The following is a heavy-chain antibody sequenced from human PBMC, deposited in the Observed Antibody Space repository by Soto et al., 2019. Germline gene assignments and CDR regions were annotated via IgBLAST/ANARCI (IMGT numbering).Heavy chain of an antibody. Sequence: QLLQSGGGLVQPGGSLTLSCAASGFTFGTTDMSWVRQAPGEGLEWVSTIDGSGGIKYYAASVKGRFTISRDNSRNTVYLQMNSLRGDDTALYYCVKNSGWFNTWGQGALVTVSS. CDR3: VKNSGWFNT. D-gene: IGHD3-10*01. V-gene: IGHV3-23*01. J-gene: IGHJ5*02. CDR1: GFTFGTTD. CDR2: IDGSGGIK.